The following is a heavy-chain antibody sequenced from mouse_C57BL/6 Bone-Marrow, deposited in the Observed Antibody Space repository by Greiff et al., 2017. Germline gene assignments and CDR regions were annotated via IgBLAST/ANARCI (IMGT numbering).Heavy chain of an antibody. CDR3: AREGTGVFDY. CDR1: GFPLSTYA. V-gene: IGHV5-4*01. J-gene: IGHJ2*01. CDR2: ISDGGSYT. D-gene: IGHD4-1*01. Sequence: EVMLVESGGGLVKPGGSLKLPCAASGFPLSTYAMSWVRQPPEKRLEWVATISDGGSYTYYPDNVKGRFTISRDNAKNNLYLQMSHLKSEDTAMYYCAREGTGVFDYWGQGTTLTVSS.